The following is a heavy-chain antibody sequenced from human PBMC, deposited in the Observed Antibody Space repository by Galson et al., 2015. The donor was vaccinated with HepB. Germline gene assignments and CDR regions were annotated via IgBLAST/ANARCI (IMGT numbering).Heavy chain of an antibody. CDR1: GFTFDDYA. D-gene: IGHD3-22*01. J-gene: IGHJ4*02. Sequence: SLRLSCAASGFTFDDYAMHWVRQAPGKGLEWVSGISWNSGSIGYADSVKGRFTISRDNAKNSLYLQMNSLRAEDTALYYCAKETYYYDSSGYTIFDYWGQGTLVTVSS. CDR3: AKETYYYDSSGYTIFDY. CDR2: ISWNSGSI. V-gene: IGHV3-9*01.